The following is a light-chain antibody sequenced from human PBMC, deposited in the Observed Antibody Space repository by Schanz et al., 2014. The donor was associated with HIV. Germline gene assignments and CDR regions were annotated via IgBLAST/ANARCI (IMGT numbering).Light chain of an antibody. CDR2: GAS. V-gene: IGKV3-20*01. CDR3: QQYSSFPWT. Sequence: EIVLTQSPDSLSLSPGETATLSCRPSQIVSKDYVAWYQQKPGQAPKLLIYGASNRAAGAQDRFSGSRSGTEFTLTITRVEPEDVAEYSCQQYSSFPWTFGQGTKLEIK. CDR1: QIVSKDY. J-gene: IGKJ1*01.